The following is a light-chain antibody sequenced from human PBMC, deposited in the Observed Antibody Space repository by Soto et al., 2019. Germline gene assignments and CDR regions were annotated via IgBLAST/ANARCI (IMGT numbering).Light chain of an antibody. CDR1: SSDVGGYNY. J-gene: IGLJ1*01. CDR3: SSYAGSNNFVV. V-gene: IGLV2-8*01. Sequence: QSALTQPPSASGSPGQSVTISCTGTSSDVGGYNYVSWYQQHPGKAPKLMISEVNKRPSGVPDRFSGSKSGNTASLTVSGLQAEDEADYYCSSYAGSNNFVVFGTGTKVTV. CDR2: EVN.